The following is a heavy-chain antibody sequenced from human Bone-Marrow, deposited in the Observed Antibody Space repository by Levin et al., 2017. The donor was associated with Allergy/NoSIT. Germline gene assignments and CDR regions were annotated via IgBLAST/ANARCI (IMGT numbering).Heavy chain of an antibody. CDR1: GGSISSYY. Sequence: SQTLSLTCTVSGGSISSYYWSWIRQPPGKGLEWIGYIYYSGNTNYNPSLKSRVTISVDTSKNQFSLKLNSVTAADTAVYYCARHSSNCSGGSCYLFDYWGQGTLVTVSS. V-gene: IGHV4-59*08. D-gene: IGHD2-15*01. CDR2: IYYSGNT. J-gene: IGHJ4*02. CDR3: ARHSSNCSGGSCYLFDY.